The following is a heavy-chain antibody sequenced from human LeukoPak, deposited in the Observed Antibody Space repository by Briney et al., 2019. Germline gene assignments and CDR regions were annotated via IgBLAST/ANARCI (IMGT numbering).Heavy chain of an antibody. D-gene: IGHD1-26*01. CDR2: IRSKAYGGTT. V-gene: IGHV3-49*03. CDR3: TRDHGRGSYLPFDP. Sequence: GGSLRLSCTASGFTFGDYAMSWFRQAPGKGLEWVGFIRSKAYGGTTEYAASVKGRFTISRDDSKSIAYLQMNSLKTEDTAVYYCTRDHGRGSYLPFDPWGQGTLVTVSS. J-gene: IGHJ5*02. CDR1: GFTFGDYA.